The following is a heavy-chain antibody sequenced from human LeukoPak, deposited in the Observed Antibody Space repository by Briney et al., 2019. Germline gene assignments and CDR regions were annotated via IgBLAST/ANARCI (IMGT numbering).Heavy chain of an antibody. D-gene: IGHD6-19*01. J-gene: IGHJ4*02. CDR1: GGTFSSYA. V-gene: IGHV1-69*05. CDR3: ARSIAVAGPAEDYFDY. Sequence: SVTVSCKASGGTFSSYAISWVRQAPGQGLEWMGRIIPIFGTANYAQKFQGRVTITTDESTSAAYMEPSSLRSEDTALYYCARSIAVAGPAEDYFDYWGQGTLVTVSS. CDR2: IIPIFGTA.